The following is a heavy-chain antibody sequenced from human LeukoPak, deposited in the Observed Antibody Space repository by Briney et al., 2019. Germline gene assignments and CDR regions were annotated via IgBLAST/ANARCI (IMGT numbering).Heavy chain of an antibody. CDR2: IHGDGDNI. Sequence: GGSLRLSCAASGFPFSSYAMYWVRQAPGKGLVWVARIHGDGDNISYADSVRGRFTISRDNAKDTLYLHMNSLRPEDTAVYYCARAQVGAPTDLWGQGTLVAVSS. D-gene: IGHD1-26*01. V-gene: IGHV3-74*01. CDR3: ARAQVGAPTDL. CDR1: GFPFSSYA. J-gene: IGHJ5*02.